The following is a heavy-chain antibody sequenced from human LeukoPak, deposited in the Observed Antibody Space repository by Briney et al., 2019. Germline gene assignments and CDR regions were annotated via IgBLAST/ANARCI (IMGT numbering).Heavy chain of an antibody. D-gene: IGHD3-10*01. Sequence: ASVKVSCKTSGYTFTNYDINWVRQAPGQGLEWMRWMNPNSGNTGYAQKFQGRVIMTRDTSKSTAYMELSSLRSDDTAVYYCGREISMVQGATRDWFAPWGQGTLVTVSS. CDR2: MNPNSGNT. CDR3: GREISMVQGATRDWFAP. V-gene: IGHV1-8*01. CDR1: GYTFTNYD. J-gene: IGHJ5*02.